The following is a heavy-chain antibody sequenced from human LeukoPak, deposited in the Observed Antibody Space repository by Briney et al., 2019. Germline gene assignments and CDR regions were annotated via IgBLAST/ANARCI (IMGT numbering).Heavy chain of an antibody. CDR3: ARTIEMATISYFDY. D-gene: IGHD5-24*01. Sequence: GGSLRLSCAASGFTFRSYNMNWVRQAPGKGLQWVSFISSSDSTIYYADSVKSRFTISRDNAKNSLYLQMNSLRAGDTAVYYCARTIEMATISYFDYWGQGTLVTVSS. J-gene: IGHJ4*02. CDR1: GFTFRSYN. CDR2: ISSSDSTI. V-gene: IGHV3-48*04.